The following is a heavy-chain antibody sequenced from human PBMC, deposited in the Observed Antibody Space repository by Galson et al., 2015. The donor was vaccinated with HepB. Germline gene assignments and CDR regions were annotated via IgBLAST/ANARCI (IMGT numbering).Heavy chain of an antibody. J-gene: IGHJ6*03. Sequence: SLRLSCAASGFTFSSYAMHWVRQAPGKGLEWVAVISYDGSNKYYADSVKGRFTISRDNSKNTLYLQMNSLRAEDTAVYYCARPYGSGSYRYLFGDYYYMDVWGKGTTVTVSS. CDR2: ISYDGSNK. V-gene: IGHV3-30-3*01. CDR3: ARPYGSGSYRYLFGDYYYMDV. CDR1: GFTFSSYA. D-gene: IGHD3-10*01.